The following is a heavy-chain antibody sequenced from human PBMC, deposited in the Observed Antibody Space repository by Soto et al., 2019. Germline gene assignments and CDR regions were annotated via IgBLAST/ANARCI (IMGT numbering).Heavy chain of an antibody. CDR3: ARDLGAYSSRSKDNWFDP. Sequence: SETLSLTCTVSGGSISSGGYHWSWIRQHPGKGLEWIGYIYYSGSTYYNPSLKSRVTISVDTSKNQFSLKLSSVTAADTAVYYCARDLGAYSSRSKDNWFDPWGQGTLVTVST. CDR1: GGSISSGGYH. CDR2: IYYSGST. V-gene: IGHV4-31*03. D-gene: IGHD6-13*01. J-gene: IGHJ5*02.